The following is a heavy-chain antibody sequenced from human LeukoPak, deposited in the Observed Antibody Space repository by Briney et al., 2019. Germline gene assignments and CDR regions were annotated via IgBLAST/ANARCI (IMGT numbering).Heavy chain of an antibody. D-gene: IGHD6-19*01. CDR2: INHSGST. V-gene: IGHV4-34*01. CDR3: ARGRAPGYSSGWYPTGNDY. Sequence: PSETLSLTCAVYGGSFSGYYWSWIRQPPGKGLEWIGEINHSGSTNYNPSLKSRVTISVDTSKNQFSLKLSSVTAADTAVYYCARGRAPGYSSGWYPTGNDYWGQGTLVTVSS. J-gene: IGHJ4*02. CDR1: GGSFSGYY.